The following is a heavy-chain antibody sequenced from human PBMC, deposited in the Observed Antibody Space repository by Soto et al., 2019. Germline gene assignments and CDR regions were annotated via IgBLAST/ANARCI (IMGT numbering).Heavy chain of an antibody. D-gene: IGHD5-18*01. Sequence: QVQLVESGGGVVQPGRSLRLSCAASGFTFSSYAMHWVRQAPGKGLEWVAVISSDGSNKYYAYSVKGRFTISRDNSKNTPNLQMNTLRAEDTAVYYCAREGGYSYGGYYFDYWGQGTLVTVSS. CDR1: GFTFSSYA. CDR3: AREGGYSYGGYYFDY. J-gene: IGHJ4*02. V-gene: IGHV3-30-3*01. CDR2: ISSDGSNK.